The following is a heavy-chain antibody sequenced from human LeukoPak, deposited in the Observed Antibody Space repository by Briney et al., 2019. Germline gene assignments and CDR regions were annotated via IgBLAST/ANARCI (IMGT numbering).Heavy chain of an antibody. CDR2: INPNSGGT. CDR3: ARDRPRGYSYGYGGYYFDY. Sequence: ASVKVSCKASGYTFTGYYMHWVRQAPGQGLEWMGWINPNSGGTNYAQKFQGRVTMTRDTSISTAYMELSRLRSDDTAVYYCARDRPRGYSYGYGGYYFDYWGQGTLVTVSS. D-gene: IGHD5-18*01. J-gene: IGHJ4*02. CDR1: GYTFTGYY. V-gene: IGHV1-2*02.